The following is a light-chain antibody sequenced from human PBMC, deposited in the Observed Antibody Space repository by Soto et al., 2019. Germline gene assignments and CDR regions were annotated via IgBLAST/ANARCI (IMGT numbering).Light chain of an antibody. CDR1: QSVNSN. Sequence: EIVLTQSPATLSLSPGERATLSCRASQSVNSNLAWYQQKPGQAPRLLIFDASNRATGIPARFSGSGSGTDFTLTISSLEPEDFPVYYCQQRSNWPPYTFGQGTKLEIK. V-gene: IGKV3-11*01. CDR2: DAS. J-gene: IGKJ2*01. CDR3: QQRSNWPPYT.